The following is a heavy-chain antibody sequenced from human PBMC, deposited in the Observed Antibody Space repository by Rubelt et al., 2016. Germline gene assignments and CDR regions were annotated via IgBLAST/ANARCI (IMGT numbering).Heavy chain of an antibody. J-gene: IGHJ4*02. CDR3: ARDIAD. V-gene: IGHV3-30*04. CDR1: GFTFSSHG. D-gene: IGHD6-13*01. Sequence: VQLVESGGALVQPGWSLRLSCAASGFTFSSHGMHWVRQAPGKGLEWVAGISYDGSNRFYTDSVTGRYTLSRDSSKNTLYLPMDSLRVEDTAVYYCARDIADWGQGTLVTVSS. CDR2: ISYDGSNR.